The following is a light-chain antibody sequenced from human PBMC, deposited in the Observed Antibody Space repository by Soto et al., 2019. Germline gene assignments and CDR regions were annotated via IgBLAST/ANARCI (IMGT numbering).Light chain of an antibody. CDR2: GAS. J-gene: IGKJ1*01. Sequence: EIVLTQSPGTLSLSPGERATLSCRASQSVCSSYLAWNQQKPGQAPRLLISGASSRATGIPDRFSGSRAGTDFTLTIRRLEPEDFALQYSQQDGSSFGQGTKVEIK. CDR3: QQDGSS. CDR1: QSVCSSY. V-gene: IGKV3-20*01.